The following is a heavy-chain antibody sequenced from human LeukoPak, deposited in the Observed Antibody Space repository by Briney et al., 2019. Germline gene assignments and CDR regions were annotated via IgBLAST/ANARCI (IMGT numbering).Heavy chain of an antibody. CDR1: GGSISSSYYY. D-gene: IGHD2-8*01. CDR3: ARVPQFNGLFDY. CDR2: IYSSGST. Sequence: PSETLSLTCTVSGGSISSSYYYWGWIRQPPGKGLEWIGSIYSSGSTYYNPSLKSRVTISVDTSKNQFSLKLTSVTAADTAVYYCARVPQFNGLFDYWGQGTLVTVSS. J-gene: IGHJ4*02. V-gene: IGHV4-39*01.